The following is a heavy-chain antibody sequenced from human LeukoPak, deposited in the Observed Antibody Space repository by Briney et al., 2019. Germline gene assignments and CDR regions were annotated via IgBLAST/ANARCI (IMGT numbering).Heavy chain of an antibody. Sequence: SQTLSLTCTVSDDSISSGSYYWSWIRQPAGKGLEWIGRIYTRGGTYYNPSLKSRVTISLDTSKNQFSLRLSSVTAADTAVYYCAGGDLDYWGQGTLVTVSS. CDR3: AGGDLDY. V-gene: IGHV4-61*02. CDR2: IYTRGGT. CDR1: DDSISSGSYY. J-gene: IGHJ4*02. D-gene: IGHD2-21*02.